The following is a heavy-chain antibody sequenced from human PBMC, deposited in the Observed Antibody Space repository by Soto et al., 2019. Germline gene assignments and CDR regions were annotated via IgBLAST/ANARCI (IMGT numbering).Heavy chain of an antibody. V-gene: IGHV1-69*01. CDR2: ITPMFGKS. CDR1: GGTFSRYA. CDR3: ARDGALYDSSGYYFLY. D-gene: IGHD3-22*01. J-gene: IGHJ4*02. Sequence: QVQLVQSGPEVKKPGSSVKVSCKASGGTFSRYAINWVRQAPGQGLEWMGGITPMFGKSNYAQKFQGRVTITADVSTSTGYRELRSLRSDDTAFYYCARDGALYDSSGYYFLYWGQGTLVAVSS.